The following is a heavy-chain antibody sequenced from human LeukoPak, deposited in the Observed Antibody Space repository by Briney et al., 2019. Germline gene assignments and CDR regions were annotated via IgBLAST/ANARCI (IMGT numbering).Heavy chain of an antibody. V-gene: IGHV4-34*01. Sequence: PSETLSLTCAVYGGSFSGYYWSWIRQPPGKGLEWIGEINHSGSTNYNLSLKSRVTISVDTSKNQFSLKLSSVTAADTAVYFCARDRYNWNGEDYWGQGTLVTVSS. CDR1: GGSFSGYY. J-gene: IGHJ4*02. D-gene: IGHD1-20*01. CDR2: INHSGST. CDR3: ARDRYNWNGEDY.